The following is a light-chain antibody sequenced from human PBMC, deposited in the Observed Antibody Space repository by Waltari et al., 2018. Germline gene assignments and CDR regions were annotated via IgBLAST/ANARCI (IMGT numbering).Light chain of an antibody. CDR3: QQRTNWPSIT. CDR2: DAF. Sequence: ETVLTQSPATLSLSPGERATLSCSASQSVSSYLAWYQQKPGQAPRLLIYDAFNWAAGIPARFSGSGSGTDFTLTISNLEPEDFAVYYCQQRTNWPSITFGQGTRLEIK. J-gene: IGKJ5*01. CDR1: QSVSSY. V-gene: IGKV3-11*01.